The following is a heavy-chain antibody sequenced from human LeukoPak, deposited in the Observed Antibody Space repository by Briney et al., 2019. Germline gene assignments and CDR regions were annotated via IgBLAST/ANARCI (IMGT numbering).Heavy chain of an antibody. J-gene: IGHJ4*02. CDR3: VIMHGYYDGSGFWVQ. V-gene: IGHV3-23*01. Sequence: PGGSLRLSCAASGFTFSSYAMSWVRQAPGKGLEWVSFISPSGDRTSNADSVEGRFTISRDNTRNTLYLQMNSLRDEDTGVYYCVIMHGYYDGSGFWVQWGQGTLVTVSS. D-gene: IGHD3-22*01. CDR2: ISPSGDRT. CDR1: GFTFSSYA.